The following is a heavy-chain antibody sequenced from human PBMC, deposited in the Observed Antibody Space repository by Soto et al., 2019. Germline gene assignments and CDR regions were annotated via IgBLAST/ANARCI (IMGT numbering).Heavy chain of an antibody. CDR3: VSQRTSVLTQAYFDY. Sequence: PSETLSLTCTVSGGSVSNSSHYWTWIRQPPGKGLEWIGYVYYRGRSYSKSSVKSRVTISVDTSKNQSSLNLNSVTASDTAVYFCVSQRTSVLTQAYFDYWGPGALVTVSS. CDR1: GGSVSNSSHY. CDR2: VYYRGRS. J-gene: IGHJ4*02. D-gene: IGHD2-8*01. V-gene: IGHV4-61*01.